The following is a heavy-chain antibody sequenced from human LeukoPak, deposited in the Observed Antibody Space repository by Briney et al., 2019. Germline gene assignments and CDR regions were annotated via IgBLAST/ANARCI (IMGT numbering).Heavy chain of an antibody. D-gene: IGHD2-21*01. CDR2: ISSSGSTI. J-gene: IGHJ4*02. V-gene: IGHV3-48*03. CDR3: ARGGAIPSFDY. Sequence: GGSLRLSCAASGFTFSSYEMNWVRQAPGKGLAWVSYISSSGSTISYADAVKGRVTISRDNAKNSLYLQMNSLRAEDTAVYYCARGGAIPSFDYWGQGTLVTVSS. CDR1: GFTFSSYE.